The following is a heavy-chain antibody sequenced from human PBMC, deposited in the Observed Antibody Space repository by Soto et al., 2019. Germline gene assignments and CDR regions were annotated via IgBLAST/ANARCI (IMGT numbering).Heavy chain of an antibody. J-gene: IGHJ4*02. Sequence: EMYLLESGGDLVQPGGSLRLSCVASGFTFQGNAMGWVRQAPGKGLEWVADLSGSGGNTYYADSVKGRFTISRDNSKNTVLLHMGSRRAEDTAVYYCAKVKGRDCYTHCVGFWGQGKLVTVSS. D-gene: IGHD2-21*02. CDR2: LSGSGGNT. CDR3: AKVKGRDCYTHCVGF. V-gene: IGHV3-23*01. CDR1: GFTFQGNA.